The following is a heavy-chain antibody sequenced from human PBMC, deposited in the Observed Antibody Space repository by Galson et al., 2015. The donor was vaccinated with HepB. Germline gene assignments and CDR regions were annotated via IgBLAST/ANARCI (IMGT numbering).Heavy chain of an antibody. V-gene: IGHV3-48*01. Sequence: SLRLSCAASGFTFSSYSMNWVRQAPGKGLEWVSYISSSSSTIYYADSVKGRFTISRDNAKNSLYLQMNSLRAEDTAVYYCASLGGGIEHYFDYWGQGTLVTVSS. D-gene: IGHD3-10*01. CDR3: ASLGGGIEHYFDY. CDR2: ISSSSSTI. J-gene: IGHJ4*02. CDR1: GFTFSSYS.